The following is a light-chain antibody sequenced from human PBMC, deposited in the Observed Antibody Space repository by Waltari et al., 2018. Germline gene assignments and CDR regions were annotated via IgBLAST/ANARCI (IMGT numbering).Light chain of an antibody. Sequence: DIQMTQSPSFVSAFVGDRVTISCRASQNIGSWLAWYQQKPGQAPKLLIYVASSLQSGVPSRFSGTGSGTDFTLTISSLQPEDFATYYCQQANNFPRTFGQGTKVEI. CDR1: QNIGSW. CDR2: VAS. V-gene: IGKV1-12*01. CDR3: QQANNFPRT. J-gene: IGKJ1*01.